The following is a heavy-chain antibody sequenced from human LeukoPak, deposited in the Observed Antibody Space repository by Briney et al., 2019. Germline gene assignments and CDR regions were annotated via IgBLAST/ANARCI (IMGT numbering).Heavy chain of an antibody. V-gene: IGHV3-43*02. Sequence: GGSLRLSCAVSGFTFDDYAMHWVRPAPGKGLEWVSLISGDGASTYYAHSVKGRFTIARYNSKSSLYLQMNTLRTEDTALYYCAKERDGENWFDPWGQGTLVTVSS. CDR2: ISGDGAST. D-gene: IGHD4-17*01. J-gene: IGHJ5*02. CDR1: GFTFDDYA. CDR3: AKERDGENWFDP.